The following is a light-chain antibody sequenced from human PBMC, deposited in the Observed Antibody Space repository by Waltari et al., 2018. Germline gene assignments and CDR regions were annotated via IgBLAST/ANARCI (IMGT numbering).Light chain of an antibody. V-gene: IGLV2-14*03. CDR2: DVN. Sequence: QSALSQPASVSGSPGQSLTISCTGSSSDVGGADSVSWYQDHPGQFPKVIIYDVNNRPSGVSDRFSGSKSGHTASLTISGLQAEDEANYYCCSQSSYNGVIFGGGTKLTVL. CDR3: CSQSSYNGVI. J-gene: IGLJ2*01. CDR1: SSDVGGADS.